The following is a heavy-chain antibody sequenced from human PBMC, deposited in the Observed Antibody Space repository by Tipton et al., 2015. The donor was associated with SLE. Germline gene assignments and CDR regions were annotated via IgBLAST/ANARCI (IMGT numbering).Heavy chain of an antibody. Sequence: TLSLTCTVSGGSISSHYWSWIRQPPGKGLEWIGYIYYSGSTNYNPSLKSRVTISLDTSKNQFSLKLTSVTAADTAVYYCARGGLDSSGYYYYMDVWGKGTTVTVSS. D-gene: IGHD3-22*01. J-gene: IGHJ6*03. CDR1: GGSISSHY. CDR2: IYYSGST. CDR3: ARGGLDSSGYYYYMDV. V-gene: IGHV4-59*11.